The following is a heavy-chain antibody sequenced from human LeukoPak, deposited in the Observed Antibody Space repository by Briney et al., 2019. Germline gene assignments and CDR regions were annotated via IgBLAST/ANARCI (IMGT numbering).Heavy chain of an antibody. D-gene: IGHD2-2*01. CDR1: GYTFTGYY. J-gene: IGHJ5*02. V-gene: IGHV1-2*04. Sequence: ASVRVSCKASGYTFTGYYMHWVRQAPGQGLEWMGWINPNSGGTNYAQKFQGWVTMTRDTCISTAYMELSRLRSDDTAVYYCARGSLVVVPAATMYNWFDPWGQGTLVTVSS. CDR3: ARGSLVVVPAATMYNWFDP. CDR2: INPNSGGT.